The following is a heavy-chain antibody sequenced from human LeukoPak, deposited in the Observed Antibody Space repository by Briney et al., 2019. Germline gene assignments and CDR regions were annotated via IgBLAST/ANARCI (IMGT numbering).Heavy chain of an antibody. Sequence: PGGSLRLSCAASGFTFSSYGMSWVRQAPGKGLEWVSAISGSGGSTNYADSVKGRFTISRDNSKNTLYLQMNSLRAEDTAVYYCAKGEVYDLYYYYYMDVWGKGTTVTVSS. D-gene: IGHD5/OR15-5a*01. CDR2: ISGSGGST. V-gene: IGHV3-23*01. CDR1: GFTFSSYG. J-gene: IGHJ6*03. CDR3: AKGEVYDLYYYYYMDV.